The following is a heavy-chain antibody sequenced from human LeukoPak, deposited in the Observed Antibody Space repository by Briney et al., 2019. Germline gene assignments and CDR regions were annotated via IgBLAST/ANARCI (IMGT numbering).Heavy chain of an antibody. CDR1: GFTFSHYW. Sequence: GGSLRLSCAASGFTFSHYWMTWVREAPGKGLEWVAQINQDGSEEYYMDSVKARFTISRDNAKNSVFLQMNSLRAEDTAVYYCVRDGGVSGYDLLDYWGQGTLVTVSS. CDR2: INQDGSEE. J-gene: IGHJ4*02. V-gene: IGHV3-7*01. D-gene: IGHD5-12*01. CDR3: VRDGGVSGYDLLDY.